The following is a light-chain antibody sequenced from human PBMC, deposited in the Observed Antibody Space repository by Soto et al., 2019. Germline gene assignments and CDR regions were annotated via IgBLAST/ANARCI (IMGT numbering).Light chain of an antibody. J-gene: IGKJ2*01. V-gene: IGKV1-17*01. CDR1: KGIRND. Sequence: DIQMTQSPSSLSASVGDRVTITCRASKGIRNDLGWYQQNPGKDPKRLIYAASSLQSGVPSRFSGSGSGTEFTPTIRSQQPENFATYSCLQHNSYPYTFGQGTKLE. CDR3: LQHNSYPYT. CDR2: AAS.